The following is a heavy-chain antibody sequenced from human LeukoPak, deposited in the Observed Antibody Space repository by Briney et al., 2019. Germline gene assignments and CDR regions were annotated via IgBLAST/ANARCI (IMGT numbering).Heavy chain of an antibody. CDR2: ISYDGSDT. CDR1: GFTFSTYA. V-gene: IGHV3-30*04. Sequence: PGGSLRLSCAASGFTFSTYAMHWVRQAPGEGLEWVAAISYDGSDTYYADSVKGRFTISRHNSKNTLYLQVNSLRSEDTAVYYCARPPWGVTLYRFDYWGQGTLVTVSS. CDR3: ARPPWGVTLYRFDY. J-gene: IGHJ4*02. D-gene: IGHD3-16*01.